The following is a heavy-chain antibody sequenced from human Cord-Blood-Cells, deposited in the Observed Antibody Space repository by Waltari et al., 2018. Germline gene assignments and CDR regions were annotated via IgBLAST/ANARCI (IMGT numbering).Heavy chain of an antibody. CDR2: IYYSGST. Sequence: QVQLQESGPGPVKPSETLPLTCTVPGGSISIYYWSWIRPHPGKGLEGTWYIYYSGSTNYNPSLKSRVTISVDTSKNQFSLKLSSVTAADTAVYYCARRMGGSCSSTSCPNYYYYYMDVWGKGTTVTVSS. J-gene: IGHJ6*03. D-gene: IGHD2-2*01. CDR3: ARRMGGSCSSTSCPNYYYYYMDV. V-gene: IGHV4-59*01. CDR1: GGSISIYY.